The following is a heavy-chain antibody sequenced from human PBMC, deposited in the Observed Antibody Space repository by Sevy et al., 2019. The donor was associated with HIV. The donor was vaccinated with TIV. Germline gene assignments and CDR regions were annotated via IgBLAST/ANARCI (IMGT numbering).Heavy chain of an antibody. CDR1: GGSVSSYC. CDR3: ARDRGSGSFDWYFDL. D-gene: IGHD6-19*01. J-gene: IGHJ2*01. CDR2: IYYSGST. V-gene: IGHV4-59*02. Sequence: SETLSLTCTVSGGSVSSYCWRWIRQPPGKGLEWIGYIYYSGSTNYNPSLKSRVTISGDTSKKQLSLKLTSVTTADTAVYYCARDRGSGSFDWYFDLWGRGTLITVSS.